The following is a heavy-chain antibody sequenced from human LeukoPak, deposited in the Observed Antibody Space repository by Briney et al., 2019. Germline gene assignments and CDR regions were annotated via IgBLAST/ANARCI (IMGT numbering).Heavy chain of an antibody. CDR1: GFTFSSYG. V-gene: IGHV3-30*02. D-gene: IGHD1-7*01. CDR3: ASLGRNGVELSSGY. CDR2: IRYDGSNK. J-gene: IGHJ4*02. Sequence: PGGXXXLSCAASGFTFSSYGMHWVRQAPGKGLERGAFIRYDGSNKYYADSVKGRFTISRDNSKNTLYLQMNSLRAEDTAVYYCASLGRNGVELSSGYWGQGTLVTVSS.